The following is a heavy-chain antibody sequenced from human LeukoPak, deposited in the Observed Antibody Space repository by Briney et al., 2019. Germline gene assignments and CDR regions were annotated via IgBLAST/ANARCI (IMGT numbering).Heavy chain of an antibody. CDR3: ARLGAARSLPYFDY. V-gene: IGHV4-31*03. J-gene: IGHJ4*02. Sequence: SQTLSLTCTVSGGSISSGGYYWSWIRQHPGKGLEWIGYIYYSGSTYYNPSLKSRVTISVDTSKNQFSLKLSSVTAADTAVYYCARLGAARSLPYFDYRGQGTLVTVSS. D-gene: IGHD6-6*01. CDR2: IYYSGST. CDR1: GGSISSGGYY.